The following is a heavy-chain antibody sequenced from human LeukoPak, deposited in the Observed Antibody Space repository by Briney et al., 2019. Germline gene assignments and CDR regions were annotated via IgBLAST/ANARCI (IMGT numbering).Heavy chain of an antibody. CDR1: DGSISRYY. CDR3: ARHAYYGSGSYRFDFEH. D-gene: IGHD3-10*01. V-gene: IGHV4-59*08. J-gene: IGHJ4*02. Sequence: SETLSLTCNVSDGSISRYYWSWIRQPPGKGLEWIAYMFYGGTTNRNPSLKGRVTISIDTSKNQFSLKLNSVTAADTAVYYCARHAYYGSGSYRFDFEHWGQGTLVTVSS. CDR2: MFYGGTT.